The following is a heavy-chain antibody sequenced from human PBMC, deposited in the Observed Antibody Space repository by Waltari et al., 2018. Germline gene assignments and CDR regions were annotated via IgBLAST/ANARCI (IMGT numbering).Heavy chain of an antibody. V-gene: IGHV3-9*01. CDR2: ISWNSNNI. D-gene: IGHD3-3*01. Sequence: EVQLVESGGGLVQPGKSLRLSCVASGFMFEDSAMHWVRPVPGKDLEWLSGISWNSNNIVYADSVKGRFTISRDNAENSLYLLMNNLRAEDTALYYCVRDAFGNTIGGVFDYWGQGTLLTVSS. J-gene: IGHJ4*02. CDR1: GFMFEDSA. CDR3: VRDAFGNTIGGVFDY.